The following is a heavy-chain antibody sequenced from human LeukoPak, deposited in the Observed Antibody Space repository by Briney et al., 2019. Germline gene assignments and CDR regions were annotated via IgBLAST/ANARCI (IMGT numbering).Heavy chain of an antibody. D-gene: IGHD3-22*01. CDR1: GYTFTGYY. CDR3: ARSYYDRSGYYPGDY. Sequence: ASVKVSCKASGYTFTGYYMHWVRQAPGQGLEWMGWINPNSGGTNYAQKFQGRVTMTRDTSISTAYMELSRLRSDDTAVYYCARSYYDRSGYYPGDYWGQGTLVTVSS. J-gene: IGHJ4*02. V-gene: IGHV1-2*02. CDR2: INPNSGGT.